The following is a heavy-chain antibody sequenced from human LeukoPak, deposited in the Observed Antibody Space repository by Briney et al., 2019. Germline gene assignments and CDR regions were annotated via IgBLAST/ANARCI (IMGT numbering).Heavy chain of an antibody. J-gene: IGHJ3*02. D-gene: IGHD3-22*01. CDR3: ARGPYYYDSFDI. Sequence: PSETLSLTCAVYGGSFSGYYWSWIRQPPGKGLEWIGYIYHSGSTYYNPSLKSRVTISVDRSKNQFSLKLSSVTAADTAVYYCARGPYYYDSFDIWGQGTMVTVSS. V-gene: IGHV4-34*01. CDR2: IYHSGST. CDR1: GGSFSGYY.